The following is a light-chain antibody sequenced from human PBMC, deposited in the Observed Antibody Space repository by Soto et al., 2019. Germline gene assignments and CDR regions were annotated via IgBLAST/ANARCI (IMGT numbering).Light chain of an antibody. CDR3: QQYGSSPWK. Sequence: ETMQTQSPATLSESAGERVTISCRASQSVTCKLAWYQQKPGQAPRLLIYGSSTRPTGIPARFSGSGSGTDFPLTISRLAPEDFAVYYCQQYGSSPWKFGQGTKVDI. V-gene: IGKV3-20*01. CDR2: GSS. CDR1: QSVTCK. J-gene: IGKJ1*01.